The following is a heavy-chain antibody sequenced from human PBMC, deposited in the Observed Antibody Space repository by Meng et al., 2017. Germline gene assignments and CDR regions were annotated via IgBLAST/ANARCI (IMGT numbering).Heavy chain of an antibody. V-gene: IGHV4-61*01. CDR1: GGSVSIGSYY. D-gene: IGHD6-19*01. CDR3: ARAIAVAGITIDY. J-gene: IGHJ4*02. Sequence: PLQETRPGLARPSETLSLTCTVSGGSVSIGSYYWSWIRQPPGKGLEWIGYIYYSGSTNYNPSLKSRVTISVDTSKNQFSLKLSSVTAADTAVYYCARAIAVAGITIDYWGQGTLVTVSS. CDR2: IYYSGST.